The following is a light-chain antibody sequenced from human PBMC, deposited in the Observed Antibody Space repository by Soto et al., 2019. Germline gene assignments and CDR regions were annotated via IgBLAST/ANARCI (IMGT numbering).Light chain of an antibody. CDR3: QQYGSLPFT. CDR1: QSVSSGF. CDR2: DAS. Sequence: EIVLTQSPVTLSLSPGERATLSGRASQSVSSGFLAWYQQKPGQAPRLLIFDASRRATGIADRFSGSGSGIDFTLTVNRLEPGDFAVYYCQQYGSLPFTFGQGTRLEIK. V-gene: IGKV3-20*01. J-gene: IGKJ5*01.